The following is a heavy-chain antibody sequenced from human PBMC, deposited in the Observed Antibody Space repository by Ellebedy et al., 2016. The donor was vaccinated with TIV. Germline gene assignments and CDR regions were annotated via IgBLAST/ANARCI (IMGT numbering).Heavy chain of an antibody. CDR2: ISSSSSYI. D-gene: IGHD2-2*01. CDR1: GFTFSSYS. J-gene: IGHJ6*02. Sequence: GGSLRLSXAASGFTFSSYSMNWVRQAPGKGLEWVSSISSSSSYIYYADSVKGRFTISRDNAKNSLYLQMNSLRAEDTAVYYCARPYCSSTSCRYYGMDVWGQGTTVTVSS. V-gene: IGHV3-21*01. CDR3: ARPYCSSTSCRYYGMDV.